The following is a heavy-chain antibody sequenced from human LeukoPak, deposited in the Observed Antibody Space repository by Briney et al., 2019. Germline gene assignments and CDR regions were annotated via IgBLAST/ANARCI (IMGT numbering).Heavy chain of an antibody. J-gene: IGHJ4*02. CDR2: IKQDGSTK. Sequence: GGSLRLSCVASGTTFSDYWMSWVRQAPGKGLEWVANIKQDGSTKYYVDSVKGRFTISRDNAKNSLYLQMNSLRAEDTAVYYCARKGLPDYWGQGTLVTVSS. CDR3: ARKGLPDY. V-gene: IGHV3-7*01. CDR1: GTTFSDYW.